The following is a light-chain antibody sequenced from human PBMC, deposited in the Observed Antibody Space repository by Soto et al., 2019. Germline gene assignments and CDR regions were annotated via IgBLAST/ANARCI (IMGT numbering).Light chain of an antibody. CDR3: AAWDDSLNGPV. Sequence: QSALTQAPSVSATPGQRVTISCSGSSSNIGRNTVNWYQHPPGTAPKLLMYSNNQRPSGVPDRFSGSKSGSSASLAISGLQSEDEADYYCAAWDDSLNGPVFGGGTKLTVL. J-gene: IGLJ2*01. CDR2: SNN. V-gene: IGLV1-44*01. CDR1: SSNIGRNT.